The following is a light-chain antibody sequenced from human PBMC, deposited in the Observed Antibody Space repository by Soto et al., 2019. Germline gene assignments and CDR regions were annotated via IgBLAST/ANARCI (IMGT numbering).Light chain of an antibody. V-gene: IGKV1-5*01. CDR2: DAS. Sequence: DIQITQSPSTLSASVGDRVTITCRASQSISSWLAWYQQKPGKAPKLLIYDASSLESGVPSRFSGSGSGTEFTLTISSXQPDDFATYYCQQYNSYRYTFGQGTKVDIK. J-gene: IGKJ2*01. CDR1: QSISSW. CDR3: QQYNSYRYT.